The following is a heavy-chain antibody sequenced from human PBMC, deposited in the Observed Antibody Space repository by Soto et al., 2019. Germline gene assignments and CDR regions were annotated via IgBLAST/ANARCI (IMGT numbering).Heavy chain of an antibody. J-gene: IGHJ4*02. CDR1: GFTFSSYG. CDR2: IWYDGSNK. CDR3: ARDGNLITGTRKYIDY. V-gene: IGHV3-33*01. Sequence: PGGSLRLSCAASGFTFSSYGMHWVRQAPGKGLEWVAVIWYDGSNKYYADSVKGRFTISRDNSKNTLYLQMNSLRAEDTAVYYCARDGNLITGTRKYIDYWGQGTLVTVSS. D-gene: IGHD1-7*01.